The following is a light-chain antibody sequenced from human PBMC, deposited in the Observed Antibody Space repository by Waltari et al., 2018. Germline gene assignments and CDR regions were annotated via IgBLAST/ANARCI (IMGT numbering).Light chain of an antibody. CDR2: GAS. J-gene: IGKJ1*01. CDR3: QQYNNWPPWT. Sequence: EIVMTQSPATLPVSPGERATPSCRASQSVRNNLVWYQQKPGQAPRLLIYGASTRVTGIPARFSGSGSGTEFTLTISSLQSEDFAVYYCQQYNNWPPWTFGQGTKVEIK. CDR1: QSVRNN. V-gene: IGKV3-15*01.